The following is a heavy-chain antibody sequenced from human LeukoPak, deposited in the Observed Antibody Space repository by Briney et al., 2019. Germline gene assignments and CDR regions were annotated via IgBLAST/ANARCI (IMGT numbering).Heavy chain of an antibody. CDR3: AREGGSYYHWFDP. Sequence: SETLSLTCTLSGGSISNYYWSWIRQPPGKGLEWIGNIFYSGSTNYNPSLKSRVTISLDTSKNQFSLKLTSVSAADTAVYYCAREGGSYYHWFDPWGQGTLVSVSS. CDR2: IFYSGST. J-gene: IGHJ5*02. V-gene: IGHV4-59*01. D-gene: IGHD1-26*01. CDR1: GGSISNYY.